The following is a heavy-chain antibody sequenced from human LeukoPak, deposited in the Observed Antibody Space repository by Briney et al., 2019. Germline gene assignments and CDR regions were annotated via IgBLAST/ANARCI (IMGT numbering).Heavy chain of an antibody. CDR2: IYYSGST. CDR1: GDSINTADYY. Sequence: SETLSLTCTVSGDSINTADYYWSWIRQPPGKGLECIGNIYYSGSTYYNPFLKSRVTMSIDTSKNQFSLDLTSVTAADTAVYYCARINYYGSGTYHADHWGQGTLITVSS. D-gene: IGHD3-10*01. CDR3: ARINYYGSGTYHADH. J-gene: IGHJ4*02. V-gene: IGHV4-30-4*01.